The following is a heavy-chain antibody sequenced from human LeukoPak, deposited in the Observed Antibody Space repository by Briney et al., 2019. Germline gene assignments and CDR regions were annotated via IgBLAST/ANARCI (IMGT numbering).Heavy chain of an antibody. D-gene: IGHD6-19*01. J-gene: IGHJ4*02. CDR3: ATVASGWYPDY. CDR1: GGSISNYY. CDR2: IYYSGST. V-gene: IGHV4-59*01. Sequence: SETLSLTCAVSGGSISNYYWSWIRQPPGKGLEWIGYIYYSGSTNYNSSLNSRVTISLDTSQNQFSLKLNSVTAADTAVYYCATVASGWYPDYWGQGALVTVAS.